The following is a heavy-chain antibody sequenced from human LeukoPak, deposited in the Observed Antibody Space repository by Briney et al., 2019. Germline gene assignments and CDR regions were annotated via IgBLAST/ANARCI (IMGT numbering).Heavy chain of an antibody. D-gene: IGHD6-13*01. V-gene: IGHV3-53*01. Sequence: AGGSLRLSCAASGFTVSSNYMSWVRQAPGKGLEWVSVIYSGGSTYYADSVKGRFTISRDNPKNTLYLQMNSLRAEDTAVYYCATTGVQQLANYYFDYWGQGTLVTVSS. CDR3: ATTGVQQLANYYFDY. J-gene: IGHJ4*02. CDR1: GFTVSSNY. CDR2: IYSGGST.